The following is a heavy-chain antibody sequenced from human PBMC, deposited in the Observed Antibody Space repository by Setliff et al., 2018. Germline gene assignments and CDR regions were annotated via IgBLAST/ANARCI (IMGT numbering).Heavy chain of an antibody. CDR1: GDSFSNYA. V-gene: IGHV1-69*05. Sequence: SVKVSCKASGDSFSNYAISWVRQAPGQGLEWMGGIIPMFGTPAYTQKFQDRATITTDESTSTAYMELSSMRSEDTAVYYCATSRPTRGYFDSWGQGTLVTVSS. CDR3: ATSRPTRGYFDS. J-gene: IGHJ4*02. CDR2: IIPMFGTP.